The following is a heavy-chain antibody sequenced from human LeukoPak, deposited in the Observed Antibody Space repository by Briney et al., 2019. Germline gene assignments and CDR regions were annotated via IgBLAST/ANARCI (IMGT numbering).Heavy chain of an antibody. J-gene: IGHJ4*02. Sequence: PSETLSLTCAVYGGSFSGYYWSWIRQPPGKGLEWIGEINHSGSTNYNPSLTSRVTISVDTSKNQFSLKLSSVTAADTAVYYCARVGTRPISRWGQGTLVTVSS. D-gene: IGHD1-14*01. CDR3: ARVGTRPISR. CDR1: GGSFSGYY. CDR2: INHSGST. V-gene: IGHV4-34*01.